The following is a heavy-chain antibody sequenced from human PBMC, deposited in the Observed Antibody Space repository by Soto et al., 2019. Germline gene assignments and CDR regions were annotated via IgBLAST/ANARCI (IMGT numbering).Heavy chain of an antibody. J-gene: IGHJ6*02. CDR2: IIPIFGTA. D-gene: IGHD3-3*01. V-gene: IGHV1-69*06. CDR1: GGTFSSYA. Sequence: QVQLVQSGAEVKKPGSSVKVSCKASGGTFSSYAISWVRQAPGQGLEWMGGIIPIFGTANYAQKFQGRVTITADKSTSTAFMELSSLRSEDSAVYYCARPDYDFWSCYYNPGYYGMDVWGQGTTVTVSS. CDR3: ARPDYDFWSCYYNPGYYGMDV.